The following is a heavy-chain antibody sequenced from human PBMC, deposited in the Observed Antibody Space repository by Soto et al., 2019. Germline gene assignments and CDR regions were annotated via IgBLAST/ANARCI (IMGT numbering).Heavy chain of an antibody. Sequence: KPSETLSLTCTAYGESFNGYYWSWIRQPPGKGLEWIGEIHHSGCTNYNPSLKSRVTFSIDTSKRQFSLKVRSVTAADTAVYYCARGKRGSSWYRGEEKYYYYGMDVWGQGTPVTVSS. D-gene: IGHD6-13*01. CDR2: IHHSGCT. J-gene: IGHJ6*02. CDR1: GESFNGYY. CDR3: ARGKRGSSWYRGEEKYYYYGMDV. V-gene: IGHV4-34*01.